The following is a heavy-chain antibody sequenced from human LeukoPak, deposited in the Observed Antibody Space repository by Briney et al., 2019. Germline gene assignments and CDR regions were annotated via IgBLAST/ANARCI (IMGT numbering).Heavy chain of an antibody. CDR3: ARHLAMIRGIPCYFDY. D-gene: IGHD3-10*01. V-gene: IGHV5-51*01. CDR2: IYLDDSET. Sequence: GESLKISCKGFGDNFNNYWIVWVRQMPGKGLEWMGVIYLDDSETKYSPSFQGQVTISADKSISTAYLQWSSLKASDTAMYHCARHLAMIRGIPCYFDYWGQGTLVTVSS. J-gene: IGHJ4*02. CDR1: GDNFNNYW.